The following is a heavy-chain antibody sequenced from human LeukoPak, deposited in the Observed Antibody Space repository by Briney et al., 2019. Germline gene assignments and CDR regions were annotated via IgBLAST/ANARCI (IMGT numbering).Heavy chain of an antibody. Sequence: PGRSLRLSCAASGFTFSSYGMHWVRQAPGKGLEWVAVIWYDGSNKYYADSVKGRFTISRDNSKNTLYLQMNSLRAEDTAVYYRAREMRLYFSSTSCYSGGLDYWGQGTLVTVSS. D-gene: IGHD2-2*01. CDR3: AREMRLYFSSTSCYSGGLDY. CDR1: GFTFSSYG. J-gene: IGHJ4*02. V-gene: IGHV3-33*01. CDR2: IWYDGSNK.